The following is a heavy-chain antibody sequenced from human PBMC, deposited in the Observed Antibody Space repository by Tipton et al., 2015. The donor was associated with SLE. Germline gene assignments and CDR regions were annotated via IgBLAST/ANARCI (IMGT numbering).Heavy chain of an antibody. V-gene: IGHV4-59*01. CDR2: IYHSGST. D-gene: IGHD2-15*01. J-gene: IGHJ3*02. CDR1: GGSISSYS. Sequence: TLSLTCTVSGGSISSYSWSCIRQPPGKGLEWIGYIYHSGSTRYNPSPKSRVIISVDTSKNQFSLRLTSVTAADTAMYYCARGGGGAFDIWGQGTMVTVSS. CDR3: ARGGGGAFDI.